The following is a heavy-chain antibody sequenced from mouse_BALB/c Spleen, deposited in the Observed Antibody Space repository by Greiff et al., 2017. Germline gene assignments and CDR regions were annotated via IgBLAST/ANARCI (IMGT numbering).Heavy chain of an antibody. J-gene: IGHJ2*01. CDR3: TRERGSYGPHFDY. D-gene: IGHD1-1*02. Sequence: VQLQQSGTVLARPGASVKMSCKASGYTFTSYWMHWVKQRPGQGLEWIGAIYPGNSDTSYNQKFKGKAKLTAVTSTSTAYMELSSLTNEDSAVYYCTRERGSYGPHFDYWGQGTTLTVSS. CDR1: GYTFTSYW. V-gene: IGHV1-5*01. CDR2: IYPGNSDT.